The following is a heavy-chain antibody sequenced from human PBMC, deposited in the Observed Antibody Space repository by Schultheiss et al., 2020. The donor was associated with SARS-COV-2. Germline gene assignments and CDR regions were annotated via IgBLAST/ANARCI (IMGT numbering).Heavy chain of an antibody. J-gene: IGHJ4*02. CDR1: GGSLSDYN. D-gene: IGHD3-3*01. Sequence: GSLRLSCAVNGGSLSDYNGTWIRQSPGRGLEWIGEINPSGSSSYNPSLKSRVTISVDTSKHQFSLRLRSATAADTAVYYCASGVYRFLEWQERDYWGQGTLVTVSS. CDR2: INPSGSS. V-gene: IGHV4-34*01. CDR3: ASGVYRFLEWQERDY.